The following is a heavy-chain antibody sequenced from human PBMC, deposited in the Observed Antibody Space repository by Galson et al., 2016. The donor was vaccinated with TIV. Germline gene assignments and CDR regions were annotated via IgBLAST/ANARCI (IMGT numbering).Heavy chain of an antibody. J-gene: IGHJ6*02. CDR1: GGTFNKYA. Sequence: SVKVSCKASGGTFNKYAISWVRQAPGQGLEWMGRIIPIFRTSRYAQKFQGRVTITADEYMSTVDMELSSLRSEDTAVYYCVRGMGATTYYQYGMDVWGQGTTVTVSS. D-gene: IGHD1-26*01. CDR3: VRGMGATTYYQYGMDV. CDR2: IIPIFRTS. V-gene: IGHV1-69*13.